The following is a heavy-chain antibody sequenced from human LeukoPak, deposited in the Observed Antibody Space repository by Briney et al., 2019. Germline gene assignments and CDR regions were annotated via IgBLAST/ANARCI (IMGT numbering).Heavy chain of an antibody. CDR1: GFTFDDYA. CDR3: AKAPTLAAAGDY. D-gene: IGHD6-13*01. V-gene: IGHV3-9*01. CDR2: ISWNSGSI. J-gene: IGHJ4*02. Sequence: GRSLRLSCAASGFTFDDYAMHWVRQAPGEGLEWVSGISWNSGSIGYADSVKGRFTISRDNAKNSLYLQMNSLRPEDTALYYCAKAPTLAAAGDYWGQGTLVTVSS.